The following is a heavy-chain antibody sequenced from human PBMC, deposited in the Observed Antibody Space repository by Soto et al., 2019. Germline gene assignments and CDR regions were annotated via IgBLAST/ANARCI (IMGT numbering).Heavy chain of an antibody. J-gene: IGHJ4*02. CDR3: ARKGPLMFSWYVDY. CDR2: IYYSGTT. V-gene: IGHV4-59*01. D-gene: IGHD3-16*01. Sequence: SETLSLTCTVSGGSISNYYWTWIRQPPGKGLDWFGYIYYSGTTNYNPSLKSPVTMSLDTSKNEFSLKLNSVTAADTAVYYCARKGPLMFSWYVDYWGPATLVTVSS. CDR1: GGSISNYY.